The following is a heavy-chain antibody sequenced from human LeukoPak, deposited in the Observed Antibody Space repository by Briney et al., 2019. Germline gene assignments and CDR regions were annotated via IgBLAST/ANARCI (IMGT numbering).Heavy chain of an antibody. CDR2: INHSGST. J-gene: IGHJ5*02. Sequence: SDTLSLTCAVYGWSFSGYYWSWIRQPPGKGLEWIGVINHSGSTNYNPSLKTRVTISVDASKNQFSLKLSSVTAADTAVYYCARGRGYYDTSNLFDPWGQGTLVTVSS. CDR3: ARGRGYYDTSNLFDP. D-gene: IGHD3-9*01. V-gene: IGHV4-34*01. CDR1: GWSFSGYY.